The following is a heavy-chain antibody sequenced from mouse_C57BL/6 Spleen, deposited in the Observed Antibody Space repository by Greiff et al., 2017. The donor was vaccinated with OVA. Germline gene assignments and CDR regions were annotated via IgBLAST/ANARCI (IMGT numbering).Heavy chain of an antibody. D-gene: IGHD1-1*01. Sequence: VQLQQSGPVLVKPGASVKMSCKASGYTFTDYYMNWVKQSHGKSLEWIGVINPYNGDTSYNQKFKGKATLTVDKSSSTAYMELNSLTSEDSAVYYCARYGSSYWYFDVWGTGTTVTVSS. CDR3: ARYGSSYWYFDV. J-gene: IGHJ1*03. CDR2: INPYNGDT. V-gene: IGHV1-19*01. CDR1: GYTFTDYY.